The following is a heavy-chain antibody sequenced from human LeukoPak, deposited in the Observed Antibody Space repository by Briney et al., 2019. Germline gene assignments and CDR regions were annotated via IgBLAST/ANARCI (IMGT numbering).Heavy chain of an antibody. V-gene: IGHV3-73*01. D-gene: IGHD3-10*01. J-gene: IGHJ4*02. CDR1: GFTFSGSA. Sequence: GGSLRLSCAASGFTFSGSAMHWVRQASGKGLEWVGRIRSKANSYATAYAASVKGRFTISRDDSKNTAYLQMNSLKTEDTAVYYCTRTPSETKYYYGSGSLNYFDYWGQGTLVTVSS. CDR2: IRSKANSYAT. CDR3: TRTPSETKYYYGSGSLNYFDY.